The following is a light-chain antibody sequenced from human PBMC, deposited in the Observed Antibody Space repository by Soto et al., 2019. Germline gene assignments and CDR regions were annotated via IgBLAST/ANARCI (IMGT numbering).Light chain of an antibody. CDR2: QDN. CDR3: QAWDGSTAV. Sequence: SYELTQPPSVSVSPGQTASITCSGDKLGDKYACWYQQKPGQSPVLVIYQDNKRPLGIPERISGSNSGNTATLTISGTQAMDEADYYCQAWDGSTAVFGGGTKLTVL. J-gene: IGLJ2*01. CDR1: KLGDKY. V-gene: IGLV3-1*01.